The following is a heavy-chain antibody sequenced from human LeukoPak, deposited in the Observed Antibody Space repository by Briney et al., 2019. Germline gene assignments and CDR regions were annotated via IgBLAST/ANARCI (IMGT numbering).Heavy chain of an antibody. CDR3: AKDRVFGGVIVTAFDY. J-gene: IGHJ4*02. CDR1: GFTFSSYG. CDR2: IRYDGSNK. D-gene: IGHD3-16*02. V-gene: IGHV3-30*02. Sequence: PGGSLRLSCAASGFTFSSYGMHWVRQAPGEGLEWVAFIRYDGSNKYYADSVKGRFTISRDNSKNTVYLQMNSLRAEDTAVYYCAKDRVFGGVIVTAFDYWGQGTLVTVSS.